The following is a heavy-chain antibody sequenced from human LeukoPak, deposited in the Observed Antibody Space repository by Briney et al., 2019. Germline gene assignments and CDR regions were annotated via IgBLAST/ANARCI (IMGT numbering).Heavy chain of an antibody. CDR1: GGSIRSSYYY. CDR2: IYDSGST. D-gene: IGHD3-22*01. V-gene: IGHV4-39*02. CDR3: ARDYHDSSLDY. J-gene: IGHJ4*02. Sequence: SETLSLTCTVSGGSIRSSYYYWGWIRQPPGKGLEWIGSIYDSGSTYYNPSLKSRVTISVDTSKNQFSLKLNSVTAADTAVYYCARDYHDSSLDYWGQGTLVTVSS.